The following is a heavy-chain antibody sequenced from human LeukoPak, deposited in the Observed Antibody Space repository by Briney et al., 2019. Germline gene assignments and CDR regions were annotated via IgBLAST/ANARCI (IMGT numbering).Heavy chain of an antibody. Sequence: SETLSLTCSVSGDSISSYYWSWIRQPPGKGLEWIGHIYYSGSTNYNPSLKSRVTISVDTSKNQFSLKLTSVTAADTAVYYCARESQAGYCSSTSCSDAFDIWGQGTMVTVSS. J-gene: IGHJ3*02. CDR1: GDSISSYY. D-gene: IGHD2-2*01. CDR2: IYYSGST. CDR3: ARESQAGYCSSTSCSDAFDI. V-gene: IGHV4-59*01.